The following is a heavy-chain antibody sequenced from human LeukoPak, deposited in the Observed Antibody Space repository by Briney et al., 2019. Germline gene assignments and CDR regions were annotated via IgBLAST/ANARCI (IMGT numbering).Heavy chain of an antibody. CDR1: GYTLASYG. CDR3: ARGKYYDFWSGYPNWFDP. Sequence: ASVKVSCKASGYTLASYGISWLRQAPGQGLEWMGWISAYNGNTNYAQKLQGRVTMTTDTSTSTAYMELRSLRSDDTAVYYCARGKYYDFWSGYPNWFDPWGQGTLVTVSS. J-gene: IGHJ5*02. D-gene: IGHD3-3*01. V-gene: IGHV1-18*01. CDR2: ISAYNGNT.